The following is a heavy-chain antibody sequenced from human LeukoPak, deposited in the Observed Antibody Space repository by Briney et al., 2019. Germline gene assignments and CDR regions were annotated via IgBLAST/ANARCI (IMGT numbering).Heavy chain of an antibody. D-gene: IGHD6-19*01. CDR3: TTGDKQWLVPVDY. V-gene: IGHV3-15*01. CDR2: IKSKTDGGTT. Sequence: KPRGSLTLSCAASGFAFSNAWMSWVRQAPRKGLEWVGRIKSKTDGGTTDYAAPVKGRFTISRDDSKNTLYLQMNSLKTEDTAVYYCTTGDKQWLVPVDYWGQGTLVTVSS. J-gene: IGHJ4*02. CDR1: GFAFSNAW.